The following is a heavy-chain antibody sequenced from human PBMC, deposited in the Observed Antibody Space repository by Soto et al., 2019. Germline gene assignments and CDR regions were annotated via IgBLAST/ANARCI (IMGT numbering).Heavy chain of an antibody. CDR1: GYTFTSYG. CDR2: ISAYDGNT. D-gene: IGHD3-3*01. V-gene: IGHV1-18*01. CDR3: ARIHYDFWSGYFDAFDI. J-gene: IGHJ3*02. Sequence: QVQLVQSGAEVKKPGASVKVSCKASGYTFTSYGISWVRQAPGQGLEWMGWISAYDGNTNYAQKLQGRVTMTTDTTQSTAYMELRSLRSDDTAVYYCARIHYDFWSGYFDAFDIWGQGTMVTISS.